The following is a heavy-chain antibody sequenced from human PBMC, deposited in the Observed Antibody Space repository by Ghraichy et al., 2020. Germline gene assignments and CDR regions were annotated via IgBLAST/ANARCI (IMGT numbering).Heavy chain of an antibody. CDR1: GYSISSGYY. V-gene: IGHV4-38-2*02. Sequence: SETLSLTCTVSGYSISSGYYWGWIRQPPGKGLEWIGSIYHSGSTYYNPSLKSRVTISVDTSKNQFSLKLSSVTAADTAVYYCASLSGGFPMVPLDYWGQGTLVTVSS. J-gene: IGHJ4*02. CDR2: IYHSGST. D-gene: IGHD3-10*01. CDR3: ASLSGGFPMVPLDY.